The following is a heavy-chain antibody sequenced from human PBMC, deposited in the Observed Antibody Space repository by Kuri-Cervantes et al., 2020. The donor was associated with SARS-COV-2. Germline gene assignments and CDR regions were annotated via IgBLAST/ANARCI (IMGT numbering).Heavy chain of an antibody. Sequence: SVKVSCKASGYTFTSYGISWVRQAPGQGLEWMGGIIPIFGTANYAQKFQGRVTITTDESTNTAYMELSSLRSEDTAVYYCASGGQLPYYYYYYYMDVWGKGTTVTVSS. D-gene: IGHD1-1*01. CDR3: ASGGQLPYYYYYYYMDV. CDR2: IIPIFGTA. V-gene: IGHV1-69*05. J-gene: IGHJ6*03. CDR1: GYTFTSYG.